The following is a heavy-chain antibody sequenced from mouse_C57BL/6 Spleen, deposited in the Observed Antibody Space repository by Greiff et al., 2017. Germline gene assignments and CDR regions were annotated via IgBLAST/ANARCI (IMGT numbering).Heavy chain of an antibody. Sequence: QVQLQQPGAELVKPGASVTLSCTASGYTFTSSWLHWVTQRPGRGLAWIGRIDPHSGGTKYNAKFKSKATLTVDKPSRTAYMQLSSLTSEDSAVYYCARGDDYEYYLDYWGQGTTLTVSS. J-gene: IGHJ2*01. D-gene: IGHD2-4*01. CDR3: ARGDDYEYYLDY. CDR1: GYTFTSSW. CDR2: IDPHSGGT. V-gene: IGHV1-72*01.